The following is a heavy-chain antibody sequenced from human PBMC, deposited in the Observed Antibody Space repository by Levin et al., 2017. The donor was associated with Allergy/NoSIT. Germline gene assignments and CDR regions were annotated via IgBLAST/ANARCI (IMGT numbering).Heavy chain of an antibody. CDR2: IYYSGST. J-gene: IGHJ6*02. CDR3: ASSLGYDFWSGYDYGMDV. Sequence: ASETLSLTCTVSGGSISSYYWSWIRQPPGKGLEWIGYIYYSGSTNYNPSLKSRVTISVDTSKNQFSLKLSSVTAADTAVYYCASSLGYDFWSGYDYGMDVWGQGTTVTVSS. CDR1: GGSISSYY. D-gene: IGHD3-3*01. V-gene: IGHV4-59*01.